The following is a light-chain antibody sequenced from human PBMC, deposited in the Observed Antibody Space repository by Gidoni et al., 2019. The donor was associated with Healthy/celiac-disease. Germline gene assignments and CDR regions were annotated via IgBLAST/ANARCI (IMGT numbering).Light chain of an antibody. CDR1: QSINSY. V-gene: IGKV1-39*01. CDR3: QQSYSTPHT. CDR2: AAS. J-gene: IGKJ2*01. Sequence: DIQMTQSPSSLSASVGDRVTITCRASQSINSYLNWYQQKPGKAPKLLIYAASSLQSGVPSRFSGSGSGTDFTLTIGSLQPEDFATYYCQQSYSTPHTFGQGTKLEIK.